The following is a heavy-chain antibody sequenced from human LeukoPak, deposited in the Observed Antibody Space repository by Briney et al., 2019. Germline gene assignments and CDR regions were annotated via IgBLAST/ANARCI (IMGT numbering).Heavy chain of an antibody. J-gene: IGHJ3*02. D-gene: IGHD3-16*01. V-gene: IGHV3-48*03. CDR1: GFSFSSCE. CDR3: ARGGSIGYDYNAFDI. Sequence: GGSLRLSCAASGFSFSSCEMNWVRQAPGKGLEWVSYISSSSTTKLYADSVKGRFTISRDNSKNSLYMQMNSLSAEDTAVYYCARGGSIGYDYNAFDIWGQGTMVTVSS. CDR2: ISSSSTTK.